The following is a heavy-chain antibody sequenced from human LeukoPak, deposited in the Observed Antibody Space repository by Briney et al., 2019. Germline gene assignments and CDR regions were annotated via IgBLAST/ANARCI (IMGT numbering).Heavy chain of an antibody. J-gene: IGHJ6*03. CDR2: MNPNSGNT. V-gene: IGHV1-8*01. CDR3: ARAAAGTYPNYYYYYMDV. Sequence: ASVKVSCKASGYTFTSYDINWVRQATGQGLEWMGWMNPNSGNTGYAQKFQGRVTMTRNTSISTAYMELSSLRSEDTAVYYCARAAAGTYPNYYYYYMDVWGKGTTVTVSS. CDR1: GYTFTSYD. D-gene: IGHD6-13*01.